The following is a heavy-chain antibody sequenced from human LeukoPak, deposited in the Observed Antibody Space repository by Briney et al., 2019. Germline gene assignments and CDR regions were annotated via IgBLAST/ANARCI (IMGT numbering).Heavy chain of an antibody. CDR1: GFTFSSYG. Sequence: PGGSLRLSCAASGFTFSSYGMNWDRQAPGKRLEWVSYISSSSDSIYYADSVKGRFTISRDNAENSLYLQMNSLRDEDTAVYYCARAMRSGYDYWGQGTLVTVSS. D-gene: IGHD5-12*01. V-gene: IGHV3-48*02. J-gene: IGHJ4*02. CDR2: ISSSSDSI. CDR3: ARAMRSGYDY.